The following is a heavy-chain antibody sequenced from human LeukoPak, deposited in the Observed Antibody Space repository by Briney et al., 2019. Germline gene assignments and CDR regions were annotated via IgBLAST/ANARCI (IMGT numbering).Heavy chain of an antibody. Sequence: SETLSLTCAVSGGSISSNNWWSWVRQPPGKGLEWIGEIYHSGSTNYNPSLKSRVTISIDKSKNQFSLKLSSVTAADTAVYYCARDILYYYDRTHAFDIWGQGTMVTVSS. CDR3: ARDILYYYDRTHAFDI. CDR2: IYHSGST. V-gene: IGHV4-4*02. D-gene: IGHD3-22*01. J-gene: IGHJ3*02. CDR1: GGSISSNNW.